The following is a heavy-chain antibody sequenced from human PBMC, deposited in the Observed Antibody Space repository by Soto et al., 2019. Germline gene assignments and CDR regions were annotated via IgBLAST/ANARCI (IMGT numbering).Heavy chain of an antibody. Sequence: ASVKVSCKASGYSFTDYHIHWVRQAPGQGLEWMGVINPSTGSTTYAQKFQGRVTVTRDTSTNTVYVELSSLTSDDAAVYYCAGWYSSGYIDYWGQGTLVTVSS. CDR2: INPSTGST. D-gene: IGHD6-19*01. J-gene: IGHJ4*02. CDR3: AGWYSSGYIDY. CDR1: GYSFTDYH. V-gene: IGHV1-46*01.